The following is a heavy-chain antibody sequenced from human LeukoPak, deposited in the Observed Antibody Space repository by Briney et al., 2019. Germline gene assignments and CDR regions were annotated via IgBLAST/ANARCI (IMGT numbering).Heavy chain of an antibody. CDR3: ASTEGTSTYYAWGSYRLDY. Sequence: PGGSLRLSCAASGFTFSSYWMHWVRQVPGKGLVWVSRINPGGSSTAYADSVKGRFTISRDNAENTLYLQMDSLRAEDMAAYYCASTEGTSTYYAWGSYRLDYWGQGTLVTVSS. V-gene: IGHV3-74*01. CDR2: INPGGSST. CDR1: GFTFSSYW. D-gene: IGHD3-16*02. J-gene: IGHJ4*02.